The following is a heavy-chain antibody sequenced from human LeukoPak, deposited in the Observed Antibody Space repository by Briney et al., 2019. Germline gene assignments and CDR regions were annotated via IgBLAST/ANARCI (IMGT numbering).Heavy chain of an antibody. D-gene: IGHD6-6*01. CDR1: GFTFSSYS. CDR2: ISSTSSPI. Sequence: GGSLRLSCAASGFTFSSYSMNWVRQAPGKGLEWVSYISSTSSPIYYADSVKGRFTISRDNAKNSLYLQMNSLRAEDTAVYYCARETSIAARPDYWGQGTLVTVSS. J-gene: IGHJ4*02. CDR3: ARETSIAARPDY. V-gene: IGHV3-48*01.